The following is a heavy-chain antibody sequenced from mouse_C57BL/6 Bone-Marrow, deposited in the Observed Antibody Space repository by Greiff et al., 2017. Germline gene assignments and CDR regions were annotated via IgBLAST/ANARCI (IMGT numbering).Heavy chain of an antibody. D-gene: IGHD2-2*01. CDR3: ARWLPYYAMYY. CDR2: IYIGNGYT. Sequence: DVKLQESGAELVRPGASVKMSCKTSGYTFTSYGINWVKQRPGQGLEWIGYIYIGNGYTEYNEKFKGKATLTSDTSSSTAYMQLSSLTSEDSAIYFCARWLPYYAMYYWGPGTSVTVSS. CDR1: GYTFTSYG. V-gene: IGHV1-58*01. J-gene: IGHJ4*01.